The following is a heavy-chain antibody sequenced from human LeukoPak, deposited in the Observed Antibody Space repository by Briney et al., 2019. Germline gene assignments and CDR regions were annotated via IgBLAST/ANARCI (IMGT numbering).Heavy chain of an antibody. D-gene: IGHD5-12*01. CDR3: ARGPATRGFDP. J-gene: IGHJ5*02. CDR1: GFTFSSYG. V-gene: IGHV3-33*01. Sequence: HPGGSLRLSCAASGFTFSSYGMHWVRQAPGRGLEWVAVIWYDGSNKYYADSVKGRFTISRDNSKNTLYLQMNSLRAEDTAVYYCARGPATRGFDPWGQGTLVTVSS. CDR2: IWYDGSNK.